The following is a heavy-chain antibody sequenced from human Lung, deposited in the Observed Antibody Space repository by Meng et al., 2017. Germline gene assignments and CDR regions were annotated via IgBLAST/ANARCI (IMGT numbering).Heavy chain of an antibody. D-gene: IGHD4-11*01. Sequence: QGPLKHGGAGLLKPSETLSLPCVVSGGSFSDYYWSWIRQPPGKGLEWIGEINHSGSTNYNPSLESRATISVDTSQNNLSLKLSSVTAADSAVYYCARGPTTMAHDFDYWGQGTLVTVSS. CDR3: ARGPTTMAHDFDY. V-gene: IGHV4-34*01. J-gene: IGHJ4*02. CDR2: INHSGST. CDR1: GGSFSDYY.